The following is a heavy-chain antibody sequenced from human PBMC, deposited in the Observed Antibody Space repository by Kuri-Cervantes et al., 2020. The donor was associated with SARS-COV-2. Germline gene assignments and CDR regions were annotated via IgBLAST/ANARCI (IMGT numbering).Heavy chain of an antibody. Sequence: SETLSLTCTVSGGSISSSSYYWGWIRQPPGKGLEWIGSIYYSGRTYYNPSLKSRVTISVDTSKNQFSLKLSSVPAADTAVYYCARLLPGPVDYWGQGTLVTVSS. V-gene: IGHV4-39*01. D-gene: IGHD3-16*01. J-gene: IGHJ4*02. CDR3: ARLLPGPVDY. CDR1: GGSISSSSYY. CDR2: IYYSGRT.